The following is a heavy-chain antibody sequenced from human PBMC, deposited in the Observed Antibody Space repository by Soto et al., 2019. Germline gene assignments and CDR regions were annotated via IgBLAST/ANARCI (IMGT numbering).Heavy chain of an antibody. Sequence: QVQLVESGGGVVQPARSLRLSCAASGFTFSSYAMHWVRQAPGKGLEWVAVISYDGSNKYYADSVKGRFTISRDNSKNTMSLEIDSLRDEDTAVYYCARDVWDIVVVVAGVRFDYWGQGTLVTVSS. J-gene: IGHJ4*02. D-gene: IGHD2-15*01. CDR1: GFTFSSYA. CDR3: ARDVWDIVVVVAGVRFDY. V-gene: IGHV3-30-3*01. CDR2: ISYDGSNK.